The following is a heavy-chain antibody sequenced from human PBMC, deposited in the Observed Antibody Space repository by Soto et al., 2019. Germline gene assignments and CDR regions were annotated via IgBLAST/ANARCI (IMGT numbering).Heavy chain of an antibody. Sequence: EVQLVESGGGLVQPGGSLRLSCAASGLTVSSNYMSWVRQAPGQGLEWVSVIYSGGSTYYADSVKGRFTISRDNSKNTLYLQMNSLRAEDTAVYYCARDFYYYGSGTMGGYFDYWGQGTLVTVSS. CDR2: IYSGGST. J-gene: IGHJ4*02. CDR3: ARDFYYYGSGTMGGYFDY. CDR1: GLTVSSNY. V-gene: IGHV3-66*01. D-gene: IGHD3-10*01.